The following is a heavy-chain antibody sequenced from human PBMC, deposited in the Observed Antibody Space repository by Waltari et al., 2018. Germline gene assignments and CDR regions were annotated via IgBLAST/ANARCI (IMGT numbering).Heavy chain of an antibody. V-gene: IGHV1-3*03. CDR1: GYTFTSYA. Sequence: QVQLVQSGAEVKKPGASVKVSCKASGYTFTSYAMHWVRQAPGQRLEWMEWINASNGNTKSSQEFQGRVTITRDTSASTAYMELSSLRSEDMAVCCYARAPILKWLFPGVFDYWGQGTLVTVSS. CDR3: ARAPILKWLFPGVFDY. J-gene: IGHJ4*02. CDR2: INASNGNT. D-gene: IGHD3-22*01.